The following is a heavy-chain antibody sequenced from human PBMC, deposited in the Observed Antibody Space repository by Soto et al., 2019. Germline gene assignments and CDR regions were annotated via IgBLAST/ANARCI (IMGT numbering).Heavy chain of an antibody. J-gene: IGHJ4*02. V-gene: IGHV3-7*03. D-gene: IGHD3-22*01. CDR1: GFTFSNYW. CDR3: ARAPDGSGSYYYFDD. Sequence: EVQLVESGGGLDQLGGSLRLSCAASGFTFSNYWMSWVRQAPGKGLQWVANINRDGNEKYYVDSLKGRITISRDNAENSLYLQMNTLRVEDTGVYYCARAPDGSGSYYYFDDSGQGTLVTVS. CDR2: INRDGNEK.